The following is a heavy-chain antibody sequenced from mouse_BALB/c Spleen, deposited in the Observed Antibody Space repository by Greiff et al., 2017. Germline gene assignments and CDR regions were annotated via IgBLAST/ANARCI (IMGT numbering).Heavy chain of an antibody. CDR1: GYAFSSYW. V-gene: IGHV1-80*01. J-gene: IGHJ4*01. D-gene: IGHD2-1*01. CDR2: IYPGDGDT. CDR3: ARDGNLYAMDY. Sequence: VQLQQSGAELVRPGSSVKISCKASGYAFSSYWMNWVKQRPGQGLEWIGQIYPGDGDTNYNGKFKGKATLTADKSSSTAYMQLSSLTSEDSAVYFCARDGNLYAMDYWGQGTSVTVSS.